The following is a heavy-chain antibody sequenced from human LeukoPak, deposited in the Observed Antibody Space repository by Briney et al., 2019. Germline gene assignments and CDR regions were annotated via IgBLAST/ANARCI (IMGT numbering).Heavy chain of an antibody. Sequence: KPSETLSLTCTVSGGSISSYYWSWIRQPAGKGLEWIGRIYTSGSTNYNPSLKSRVTMSVDTSKNQFSLKLSSVTAADTAVYYRARGPGSRRRNWFDPWGQGTLVTVSS. D-gene: IGHD6-13*01. CDR1: GGSISSYY. J-gene: IGHJ5*02. CDR3: ARGPGSRRRNWFDP. V-gene: IGHV4-4*07. CDR2: IYTSGST.